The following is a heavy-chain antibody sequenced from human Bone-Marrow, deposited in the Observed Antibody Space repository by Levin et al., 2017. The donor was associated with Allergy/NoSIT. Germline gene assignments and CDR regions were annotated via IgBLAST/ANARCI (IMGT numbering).Heavy chain of an antibody. J-gene: IGHJ4*02. CDR1: GYTFTGYY. D-gene: IGHD1-26*01. Sequence: ASVKVSCKASGYTFTGYYLHWVRQAPGQGLEWMGRINPNSGGTNYAQKFQGRVTMTRDTSISTAYMELSRLRSDDTAVYYCAREDRKGAGLDYWGQGTLVTVSS. V-gene: IGHV1-2*06. CDR2: INPNSGGT. CDR3: AREDRKGAGLDY.